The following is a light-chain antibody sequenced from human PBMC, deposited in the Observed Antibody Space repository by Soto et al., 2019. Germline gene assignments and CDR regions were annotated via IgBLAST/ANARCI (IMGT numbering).Light chain of an antibody. CDR2: DAS. V-gene: IGKV1-5*01. CDR3: QQYNSYSLFT. Sequence: DIQMTRSPSTLSASVGDRVTITCRASQRISSWLAWYQQKPGKAPKLLIYDASSLESGVPSRFSGSGSGTEFTLTISSLQPDDFATYYCQQYNSYSLFTFGPGTKVDIK. CDR1: QRISSW. J-gene: IGKJ3*01.